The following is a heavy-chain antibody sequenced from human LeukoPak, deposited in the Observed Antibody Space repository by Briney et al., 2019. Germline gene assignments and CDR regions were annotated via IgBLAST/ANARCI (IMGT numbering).Heavy chain of an antibody. Sequence: ASVKVSCKASGYTLTSYGISWVRQAPGQGLEWMGWISAYNGNTNYAQKLQGRVTMTTDTSTSTAYMELRSLRSDDTAVYYCARDLTIAADGTYGYWGQGTLVTVSS. CDR2: ISAYNGNT. CDR3: ARDLTIAADGTYGY. D-gene: IGHD6-13*01. J-gene: IGHJ4*02. CDR1: GYTLTSYG. V-gene: IGHV1-18*01.